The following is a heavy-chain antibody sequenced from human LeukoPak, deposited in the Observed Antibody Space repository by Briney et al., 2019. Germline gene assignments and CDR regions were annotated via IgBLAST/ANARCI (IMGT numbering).Heavy chain of an antibody. CDR2: IYYSGST. CDR1: GGSISSYY. Sequence: PSETLSLTCTVSGGSISSYYWSWIRQPPGKGLEWIGYIYYSGSTNYNPSLKSRVTISVDTSKNQFSLKLSSVTAADTAVYYCARRSDYGDYILDAFDIWGQGTMVTVSS. V-gene: IGHV4-59*08. D-gene: IGHD4-17*01. CDR3: ARRSDYGDYILDAFDI. J-gene: IGHJ3*02.